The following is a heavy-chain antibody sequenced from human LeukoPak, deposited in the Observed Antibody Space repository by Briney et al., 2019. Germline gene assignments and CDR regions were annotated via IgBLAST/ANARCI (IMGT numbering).Heavy chain of an antibody. CDR1: GGSISSGGYY. CDR2: IYYSGST. V-gene: IGHV4-31*03. J-gene: IGHJ4*02. D-gene: IGHD4-23*01. CDR3: ARLDGGNYLFDY. Sequence: SETLSLTCTVSGGSISSGGYYWSWIRQHPGKGLEWIGYIYYSGSTYYNPSLKSRVTISVDTSKNQFSLKLSSVTAADTAVYYCARLDGGNYLFDYWGQGTLVTVSS.